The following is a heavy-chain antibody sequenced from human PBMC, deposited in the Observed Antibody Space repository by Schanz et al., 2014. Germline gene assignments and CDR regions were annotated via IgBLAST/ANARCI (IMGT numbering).Heavy chain of an antibody. J-gene: IGHJ3*02. CDR1: GYIFGSHG. D-gene: IGHD3-10*01. CDR3: ARVHIATYHYNSPGAFDI. CDR2: INAHTGNT. V-gene: IGHV1-18*01. Sequence: QVQLVQSGAEVKQPGASVKVSCKASGYIFGSHGMTWVRQAPGQGPELMGWINAHTGNTQYAQKFQGRVNMTRDTVTTTVHLELTRLRTDDTAIYYCARVHIATYHYNSPGAFDIWGQGTIVTVSS.